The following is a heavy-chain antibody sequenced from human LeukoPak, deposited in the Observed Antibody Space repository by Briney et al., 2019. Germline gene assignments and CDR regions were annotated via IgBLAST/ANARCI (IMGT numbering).Heavy chain of an antibody. D-gene: IGHD2-15*01. CDR1: GFTFSSYA. CDR2: ISYDGSNK. V-gene: IGHV3-30*04. CDR3: AREPAQVARDHRGPRFDP. J-gene: IGHJ5*02. Sequence: PGGSLRLSCAASGFTFSSYAMHWVRQAPGKGLEWVAVISYDGSNKYYADSVKGRFTISRDNSKNTLYLQMNSLRAEDTAVYYCAREPAQVARDHRGPRFDPWGQGTLVTVSS.